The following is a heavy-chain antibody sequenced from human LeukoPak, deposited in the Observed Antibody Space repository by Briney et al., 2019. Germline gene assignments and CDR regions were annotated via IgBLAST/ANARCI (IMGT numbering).Heavy chain of an antibody. J-gene: IGHJ6*02. CDR1: GFIFDTYG. CDR3: AKEKAIGTINYGLDV. D-gene: IGHD1-1*01. Sequence: GGSLRLSCAASGFIFDTYGMLWVRQAPGKGLEWVAVIAYDGSNQYHADSVKGRFTISRDNSKNTLYLQMTSLRGEDTAVYYCAKEKAIGTINYGLDVWGQGTTVTVSS. V-gene: IGHV3-30*18. CDR2: IAYDGSNQ.